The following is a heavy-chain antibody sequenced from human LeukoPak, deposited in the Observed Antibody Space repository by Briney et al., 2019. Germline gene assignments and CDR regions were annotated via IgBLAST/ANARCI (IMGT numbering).Heavy chain of an antibody. D-gene: IGHD3-10*01. CDR3: AKDPSRGSGSYFLGIDY. Sequence: GGSLRLSCAASGFTVSSNYMSWVRQAPGKGLEWVSGISWNSGDIGHVDAVKGRFTISRDNAKNSLYLQMNSLRVGDTALYYCAKDPSRGSGSYFLGIDYWGQGTLVTVSS. CDR1: GFTVSSNY. V-gene: IGHV3-9*01. J-gene: IGHJ4*02. CDR2: ISWNSGDI.